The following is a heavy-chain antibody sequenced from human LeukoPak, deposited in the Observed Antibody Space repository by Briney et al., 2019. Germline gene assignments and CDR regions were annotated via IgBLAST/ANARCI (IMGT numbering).Heavy chain of an antibody. V-gene: IGHV3-23*01. D-gene: IGHD2-15*01. J-gene: IGHJ4*02. Sequence: QPGRSLRLSCTASGFAFGSYAMYWVRQAPGKGLEWVSGIFGSGGSAHYADSVKGRFTISRDNSKNTVYLEMNSLGVEDTAVYYCAKTTVGYSSGRFPGWPADYWGQGTLVTVSS. CDR2: IFGSGGSA. CDR3: AKTTVGYSSGRFPGWPADY. CDR1: GFAFGSYA.